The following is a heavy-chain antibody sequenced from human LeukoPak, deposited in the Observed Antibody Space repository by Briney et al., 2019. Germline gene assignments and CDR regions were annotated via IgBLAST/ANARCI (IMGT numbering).Heavy chain of an antibody. D-gene: IGHD1/OR15-1a*01. J-gene: IGHJ2*01. V-gene: IGHV3-23*01. CDR3: AKDEQPGGG. CDR1: GFPFSTFA. Sequence: PGGSLRLSCAASGFPFSTFAMNWVRQAPGKGLEWVSAISGSGITTHYVDSVKGRFIISRDNSKNTLYLQMDSLRAEDTAVCYCAKDEQPGGGRGRGTLVTVSS. CDR2: ISGSGITT.